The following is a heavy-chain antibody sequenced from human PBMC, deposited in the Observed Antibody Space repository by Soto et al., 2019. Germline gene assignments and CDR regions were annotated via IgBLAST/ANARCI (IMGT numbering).Heavy chain of an antibody. V-gene: IGHV3-23*01. Sequence: PGQALQWVSGIRDSVVRAYYADSVKGRFTISRDNSENTLYVQMNSLRVEDTAVYYCAKRVCRSGWTGGFEWWGRGTLVTVSS. J-gene: IGHJ4*02. CDR2: IRDSVVRA. D-gene: IGHD6-19*01. CDR3: AKRVCRSGWTGGFEW.